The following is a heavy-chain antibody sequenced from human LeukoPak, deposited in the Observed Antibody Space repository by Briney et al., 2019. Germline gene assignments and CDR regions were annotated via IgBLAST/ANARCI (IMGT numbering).Heavy chain of an antibody. CDR3: ARDASKAVAGSFDY. CDR1: GYTFTSYG. J-gene: IGHJ4*02. V-gene: IGHV1-18*04. Sequence: ASVKVSCKASGYTFTSYGINWVRQAPGQGLEWMGWISAYNANTNYAQKFQGRVTMTTVTSTSTIYMELRNLRSDDTAVYYCARDASKAVAGSFDYWGQGTLVTVSS. D-gene: IGHD6-19*01. CDR2: ISAYNANT.